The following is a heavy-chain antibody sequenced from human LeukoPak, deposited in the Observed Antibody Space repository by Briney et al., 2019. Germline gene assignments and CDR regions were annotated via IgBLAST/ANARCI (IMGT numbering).Heavy chain of an antibody. CDR2: IYTSGST. CDR3: ARDKLWFGVLDY. J-gene: IGHJ4*02. V-gene: IGHV4-4*07. Sequence: SETLSLTCTVSGGSISSYYWSWIRQPAGKGLEWIGRIYTSGSTNYNPSLKRRVTMSVDTSKNQFSLKLSSVTAADTAVYYCARDKLWFGVLDYWGQGTLVTVSS. CDR1: GGSISSYY. D-gene: IGHD3-10*01.